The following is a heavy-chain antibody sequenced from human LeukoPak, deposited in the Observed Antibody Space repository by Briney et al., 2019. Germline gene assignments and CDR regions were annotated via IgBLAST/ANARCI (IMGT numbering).Heavy chain of an antibody. D-gene: IGHD2-15*01. J-gene: IGHJ4*02. CDR3: ARQLGYCSDGSCYFDF. CDR2: ISESGGAT. CDR1: GFTFSNSA. V-gene: IGHV3-23*01. Sequence: GGSLRLSCAASGFTFSNSAMGWVCQSPGRGLEWLAAISESGGATYYANSVRGRFTISRDNSKNTLHLQMNSLRAEDTAVYHCARQLGYCSDGSCYFDFWGQGTLVTVSS.